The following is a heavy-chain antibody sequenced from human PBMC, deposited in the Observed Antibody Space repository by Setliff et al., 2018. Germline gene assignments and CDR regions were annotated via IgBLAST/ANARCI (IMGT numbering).Heavy chain of an antibody. V-gene: IGHV4-38-2*02. D-gene: IGHD3-22*01. CDR2: MYHSGSV. CDR3: SSGYSY. J-gene: IGHJ4*02. CDR1: GYSISSGYY. Sequence: SETLSLTCTVSGYSISSGYYWGWIRQPPGKGLEWIGNMYHSGSVYYNPSLKSRVTISVDTSKNQFSLKVTSVTAADTAVYYDSSGYSYWGQGTLVTVS.